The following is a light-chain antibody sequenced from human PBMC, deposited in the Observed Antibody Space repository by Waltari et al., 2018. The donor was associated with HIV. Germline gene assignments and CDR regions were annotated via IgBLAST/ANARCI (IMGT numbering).Light chain of an antibody. CDR3: ATWDDSLSGLWV. CDR1: SSNIGSSS. V-gene: IGLV1-47*01. Sequence: QSVLTQPPSASGTPGQRVSISCSGSSSNIGSSSVYWYQQPPDTAPQLLMYRNNQRPSGVPDRCSGSKSGTSASLAISGLRSEDEADYYCATWDDSLSGLWVFGGGTKLTVL. J-gene: IGLJ3*02. CDR2: RNN.